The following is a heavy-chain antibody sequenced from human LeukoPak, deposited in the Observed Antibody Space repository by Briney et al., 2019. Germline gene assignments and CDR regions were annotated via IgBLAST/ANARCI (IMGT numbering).Heavy chain of an antibody. Sequence: ASVKVSCKASGYTFTSYGINWVRQATGQGLEWMGWMNPNSGNTGYAQKFQGRVTMTRNTSISTAYMELSSPRSEDTAVYYCARASRYCSGGSCYPVLNYWGQGTLVTVSS. CDR1: GYTFTSYG. D-gene: IGHD2-15*01. CDR2: MNPNSGNT. CDR3: ARASRYCSGGSCYPVLNY. V-gene: IGHV1-8*01. J-gene: IGHJ4*02.